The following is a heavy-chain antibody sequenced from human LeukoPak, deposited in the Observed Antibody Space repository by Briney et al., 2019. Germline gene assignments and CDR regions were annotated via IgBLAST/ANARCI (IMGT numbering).Heavy chain of an antibody. CDR1: GFTFSSYA. D-gene: IGHD4-17*01. CDR2: ISCDGSNK. V-gene: IGHV3-30-3*01. Sequence: GGSLRLSCAASGFTFSSYAMHWVRQAPGKGLEWVAVISCDGSNKYYADSVKGRFTISRDNSKNTLYLQMNSLRAEDTAVYYCARGGSDYGPFDYWGQGTLVTVSS. J-gene: IGHJ4*02. CDR3: ARGGSDYGPFDY.